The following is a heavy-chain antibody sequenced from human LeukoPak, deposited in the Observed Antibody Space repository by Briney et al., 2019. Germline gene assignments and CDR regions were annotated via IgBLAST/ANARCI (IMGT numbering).Heavy chain of an antibody. D-gene: IGHD6-13*01. CDR1: GGSISSGGYY. Sequence: PSETLSLTCTVSGGSISSGGYYWSWIRQHPGKGLEWIGYIYYSGNTCYNPSLKSRVTISVDTSKNQFSLKLSSVTAADTAVYYCARDGPYSSSWYFAYWGQGILVTVSS. CDR3: ARDGPYSSSWYFAY. CDR2: IYYSGNT. J-gene: IGHJ4*02. V-gene: IGHV4-31*03.